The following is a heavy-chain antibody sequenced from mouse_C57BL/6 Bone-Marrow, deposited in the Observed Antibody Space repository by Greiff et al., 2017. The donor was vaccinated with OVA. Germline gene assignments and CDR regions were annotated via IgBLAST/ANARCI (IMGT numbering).Heavy chain of an antibody. V-gene: IGHV1-82*01. CDR3: ARARWLPNAMDY. Sequence: VQLQQSGPELVKPGASVKISCKASGYAFSSSWMNWVKQRPGKGLEWIGRIYPGDGDTNYNGKFKGKATLTADKSSSTAYMQRSSLTSEDSAVYFCARARWLPNAMDYWGQGTSVTVSS. J-gene: IGHJ4*01. CDR2: IYPGDGDT. CDR1: GYAFSSSW. D-gene: IGHD2-3*01.